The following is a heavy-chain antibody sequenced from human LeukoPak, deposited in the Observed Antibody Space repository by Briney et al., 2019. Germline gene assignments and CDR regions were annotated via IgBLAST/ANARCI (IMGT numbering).Heavy chain of an antibody. Sequence: ASETLSLTCTVSGGSISSGGYYWSWIRQPPGKGLEWIGYIYHSGSTYYNPSLKSRVTISVDTSKNQFSLKLSSVTAADTAVYYCARLDYGDYEVGFWGQGTLVTVSS. D-gene: IGHD4-17*01. V-gene: IGHV4-30-2*01. CDR1: GGSISSGGYY. CDR2: IYHSGST. CDR3: ARLDYGDYEVGF. J-gene: IGHJ4*02.